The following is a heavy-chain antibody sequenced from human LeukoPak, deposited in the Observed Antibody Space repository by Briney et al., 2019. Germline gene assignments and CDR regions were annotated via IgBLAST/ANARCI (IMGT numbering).Heavy chain of an antibody. CDR2: IYSGGST. V-gene: IGHV3-66*01. J-gene: IGHJ4*02. Sequence: GGSLRLSCAASEFSVGSNYMTWVRQAPGKGLEWVSLIYSGGSTYYADSVKGRFTISRDNSKNTLYLQMNGLRAEDTAVYYCVRGAYSSSWLNFDYWGQGTLVTVSS. CDR3: VRGAYSSSWLNFDY. CDR1: EFSVGSNY. D-gene: IGHD6-13*01.